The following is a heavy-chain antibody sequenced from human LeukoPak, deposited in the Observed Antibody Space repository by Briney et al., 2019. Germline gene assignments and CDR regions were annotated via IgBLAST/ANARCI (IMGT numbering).Heavy chain of an antibody. CDR1: GGSISSYY. CDR3: ARASEDSSGWYDRFDY. D-gene: IGHD6-19*01. V-gene: IGHV4-59*12. CDR2: IYYSGST. Sequence: PSETLSLTCTVSGGSISSYYWSWIRQPPGKGLEWIGYIYYSGSTNYNPSLKSRVTISVDTSKNQFSLKLSSVTAADTAVYYCARASEDSSGWYDRFDYWGQGTLVTVSS. J-gene: IGHJ4*02.